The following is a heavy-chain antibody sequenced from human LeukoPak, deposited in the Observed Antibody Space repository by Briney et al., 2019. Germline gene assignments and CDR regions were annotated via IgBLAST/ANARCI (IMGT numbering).Heavy chain of an antibody. CDR3: ARSNYYDSSAYPDY. J-gene: IGHJ4*02. V-gene: IGHV5-51*01. Sequence: GESLRISCMGSGYSFTTYWIGWVRHMPGKGLDWMGIIYPGDSDTRYSPSFQGQVTISADKSISTAYLQWSSLKASDTAMYYCARSNYYDSSAYPDYWGQGTLVSVSS. CDR2: IYPGDSDT. CDR1: GYSFTTYW. D-gene: IGHD3-22*01.